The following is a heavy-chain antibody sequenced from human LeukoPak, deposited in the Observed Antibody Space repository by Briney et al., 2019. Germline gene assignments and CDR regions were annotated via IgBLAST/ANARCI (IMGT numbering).Heavy chain of an antibody. CDR2: INSDRSSR. CDR1: AFTFSSYW. J-gene: IGHJ4*02. D-gene: IGHD6-13*01. Sequence: GGSLRLSCATSAFTFSSYWMHWVRQAPGKGLVWVSRINSDRSSRSYADYVKGRFTISRDDAKNTLYLQMSSLSVDDTAIYYCTRGSPGYSSSWLDFWGQGILVTVSS. CDR3: TRGSPGYSSSWLDF. V-gene: IGHV3-74*01.